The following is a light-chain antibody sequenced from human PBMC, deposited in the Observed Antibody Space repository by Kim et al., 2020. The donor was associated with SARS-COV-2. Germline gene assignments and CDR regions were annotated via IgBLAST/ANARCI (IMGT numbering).Light chain of an antibody. CDR2: AAS. Sequence: DIQMTQSPSSLSASVGDRVIITCRASHNINTYLNWYQLKPGNAPKLLIYAASTLQPGVPSRFGGSGSGTVFTLTISSLQPEDFATYSCQQSSTSPYTFGQGTKVDIK. J-gene: IGKJ2*01. V-gene: IGKV1-39*01. CDR1: HNINTY. CDR3: QQSSTSPYT.